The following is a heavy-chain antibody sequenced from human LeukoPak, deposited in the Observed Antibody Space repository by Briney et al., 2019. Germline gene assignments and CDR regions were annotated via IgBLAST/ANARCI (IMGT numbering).Heavy chain of an antibody. V-gene: IGHV3-74*01. J-gene: IGHJ5*02. Sequence: PGGSLRLSCAASGFTFSSYWMHWVRQAPGKGLVWVSRINSDGSSTSYADSVKGRFTISRDNAKNTLYLQMNSLRAEDTAVYYCARGVAGTLWFDPWGQGTLVTVSS. CDR1: GFTFSSYW. CDR2: INSDGSST. D-gene: IGHD6-19*01. CDR3: ARGVAGTLWFDP.